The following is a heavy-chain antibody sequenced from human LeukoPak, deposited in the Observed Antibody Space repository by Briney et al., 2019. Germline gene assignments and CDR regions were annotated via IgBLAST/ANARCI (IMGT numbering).Heavy chain of an antibody. CDR3: ASAPYYDILTGENDY. V-gene: IGHV5-51*01. D-gene: IGHD3-9*01. Sequence: GESLKISCKGSGYSFTSYWIGWVRQMPGKGLEWMGIIYPGDSDTRYSPSFQGQVTISADRSISTAYLQWSSLKASDTAMYYCASAPYYDILTGENDYWGQGTLVTVSS. J-gene: IGHJ4*02. CDR2: IYPGDSDT. CDR1: GYSFTSYW.